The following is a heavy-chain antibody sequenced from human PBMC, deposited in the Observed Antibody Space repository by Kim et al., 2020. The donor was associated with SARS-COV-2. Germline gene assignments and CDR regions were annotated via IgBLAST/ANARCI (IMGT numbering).Heavy chain of an antibody. CDR1: GFTFSSYW. D-gene: IGHD6-13*01. J-gene: IGHJ6*02. CDR2: IKQDGSEK. V-gene: IGHV3-7*01. CDR3: ARHKGSSWYYPYYYYYGMDV. Sequence: GGSLRLSCAASGFTFSSYWMSWVRQAPGKGLEWVANIKQDGSEKYYVDSVKGRFTISRDNAKNSLYLQMNSLRAEDTAVYYCARHKGSSWYYPYYYYYGMDVWGQGTTVTVSS.